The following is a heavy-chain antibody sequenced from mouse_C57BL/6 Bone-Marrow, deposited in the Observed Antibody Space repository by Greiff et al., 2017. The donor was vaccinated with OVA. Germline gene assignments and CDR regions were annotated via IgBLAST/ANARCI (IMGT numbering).Heavy chain of an antibody. D-gene: IGHD2-4*01. V-gene: IGHV1-69*01. CDR3: ARIYYDPWYFDV. CDR2: IDPSDSYT. Sequence: QVQLQQPGAELVMPGASVKLSCKASGYTFTSYWMHWVKQRPGQGLEWIGEIDPSDSYTNYNQKFKGKSTLTVDKSSSTAYMQLSSLTSEDSAVYYCARIYYDPWYFDVWGTGTTVTVSS. CDR1: GYTFTSYW. J-gene: IGHJ1*03.